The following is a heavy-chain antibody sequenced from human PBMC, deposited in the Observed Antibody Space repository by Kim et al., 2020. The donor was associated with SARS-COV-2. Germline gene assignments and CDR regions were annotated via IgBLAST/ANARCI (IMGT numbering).Heavy chain of an antibody. D-gene: IGHD2-15*01. J-gene: IGHJ3*02. Sequence: GGSLRLSCAASGFTFSSYWMHWVRQAPGKGLVWVSRINSDGSSTSYADSVKGRFTISRDNAKNTLYLQMNSLRAEDTAVYYCARGHCSGGSCYPGAFDIWGQGTMVTVSS. CDR1: GFTFSSYW. V-gene: IGHV3-74*01. CDR3: ARGHCSGGSCYPGAFDI. CDR2: INSDGSST.